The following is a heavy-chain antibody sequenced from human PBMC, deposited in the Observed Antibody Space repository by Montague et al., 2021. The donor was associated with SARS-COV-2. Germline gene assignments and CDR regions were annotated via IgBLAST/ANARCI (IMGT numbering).Heavy chain of an antibody. J-gene: IGHJ6*02. Sequence: SLRLSCAASGFTFGDYAMHWVRQAPGKSLEWVSGISWNSGSIGYADSVKGRFTISRDNAKNSLYLQMNSLRAEDTALYYCAKDKRGWLQFYYYYGMDVWGQGTTVTVSS. CDR3: AKDKRGWLQFYYYYGMDV. V-gene: IGHV3-9*01. CDR2: ISWNSGSI. D-gene: IGHD5-24*01. CDR1: GFTFGDYA.